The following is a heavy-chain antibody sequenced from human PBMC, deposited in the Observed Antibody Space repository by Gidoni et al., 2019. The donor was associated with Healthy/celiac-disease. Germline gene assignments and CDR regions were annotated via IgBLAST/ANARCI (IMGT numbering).Heavy chain of an antibody. CDR2: ISYDGNSK. V-gene: IGHV3-30*04. Sequence: QVQLVESGGGVVQPGGSLRLSCAASGFAFKTYTMHWVRQAPGKGLEWVELISYDGNSKYYADSVKGRFTISRDNSKNTLFLQMDSLRPEDTAVYYCAREGAIVVVVAASAGAFNLWGQGTMVTVSS. D-gene: IGHD2-15*01. CDR3: AREGAIVVVVAASAGAFNL. CDR1: GFAFKTYT. J-gene: IGHJ3*01.